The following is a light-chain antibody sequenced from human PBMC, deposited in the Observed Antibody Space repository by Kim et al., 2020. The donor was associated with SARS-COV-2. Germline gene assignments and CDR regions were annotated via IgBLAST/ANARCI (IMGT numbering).Light chain of an antibody. CDR3: LQRNIWPLT. V-gene: IGKV3-11*01. CDR1: QVISSP. Sequence: PGKRATPPAGASQVISSPIDWYPQKPGPAPRRLIYDASTWATGIPARFSVTGSVTDFSLTISGLEPVDFAVYFSLQRNIWPLTFGGGTKMYIK. CDR2: DAS. J-gene: IGKJ4*01.